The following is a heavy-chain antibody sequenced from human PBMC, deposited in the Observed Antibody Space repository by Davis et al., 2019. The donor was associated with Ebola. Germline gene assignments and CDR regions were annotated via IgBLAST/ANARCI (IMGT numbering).Heavy chain of an antibody. V-gene: IGHV1-18*01. CDR2: ISGYNGNT. CDR1: GYSFTGYG. J-gene: IGHJ4*02. Sequence: ASVKVSCKASGYSFTGYGINWVRQAPGQGLEWMGWISGYNGNTKYPQKLQGRVTMTTDTSTSTAYMELRSLRSDDTAVYYCARGIAAQLFDYWGQGTLVTVSS. D-gene: IGHD6-13*01. CDR3: ARGIAAQLFDY.